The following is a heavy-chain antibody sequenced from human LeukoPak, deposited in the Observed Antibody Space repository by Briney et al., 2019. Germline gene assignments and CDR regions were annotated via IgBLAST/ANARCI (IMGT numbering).Heavy chain of an antibody. J-gene: IGHJ4*02. CDR2: IDNSGRTM. Sequence: GGSLRLTCPASGFIFSTYTMHWLRPAPGKGLDWVSSIDNSGRTMYYADSLKGRITNSRDNAKNSLYLQMNSLRAEDTAVYYCVRGESRDYWGQGTLLTVAS. CDR3: VRGESRDY. D-gene: IGHD3-22*01. V-gene: IGHV3-21*01. CDR1: GFIFSTYT.